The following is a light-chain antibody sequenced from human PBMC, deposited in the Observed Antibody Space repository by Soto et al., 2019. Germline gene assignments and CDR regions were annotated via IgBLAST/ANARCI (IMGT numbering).Light chain of an antibody. CDR3: IQLSHFPRT. CDR2: QVS. V-gene: IGKV2-24*01. CDR1: QSLVYSDGNTY. J-gene: IGKJ1*01. Sequence: VLTQTPLSSPVTLGQPASVSCRSSQSLVYSDGNTYLSWLQQRQGQPSRLLIYQVSNRFSGVPDRFSDRGARTDCTLKISRLESEDVGVYSCIQLSHFPRTFGQGTRVEI.